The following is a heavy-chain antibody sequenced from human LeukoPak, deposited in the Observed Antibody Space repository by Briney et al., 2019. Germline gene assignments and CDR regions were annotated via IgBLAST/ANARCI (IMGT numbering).Heavy chain of an antibody. CDR2: TSYDGTRQ. J-gene: IGHJ4*02. CDR1: GFIFKDYG. V-gene: IGHV3-30*18. CDR3: AKREAVTVTAEWDYFDY. Sequence: PGGSLRLSCAASGFIFKDYGMHWVRQAPGKGLEGVAVTSYDGTRQFYADSVKGRFTISRDNSNNTVYLQMSSLGAEDTAVYYCAKREAVTVTAEWDYFDYWGQGTLVTVSS. D-gene: IGHD3-3*01.